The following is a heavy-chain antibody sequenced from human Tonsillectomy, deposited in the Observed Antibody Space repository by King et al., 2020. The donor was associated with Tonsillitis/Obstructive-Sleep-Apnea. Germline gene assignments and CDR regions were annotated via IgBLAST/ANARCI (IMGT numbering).Heavy chain of an antibody. V-gene: IGHV3-30*04. D-gene: IGHD2-2*01. CDR3: ARAPCSSTSCYRAFDI. J-gene: IGHJ3*02. CDR2: ISYDGSNK. CDR1: GFTFNIYA. Sequence: VQLVESGGGVVQPGRSLRLSCAASGFTFNIYAMHWVRQAPGRGLEWVAVISYDGSNKYYADSVKGRFTISRDNSKNTLYLQMNSLRAEDTAVYYCARAPCSSTSCYRAFDIWGQGTMVTVSS.